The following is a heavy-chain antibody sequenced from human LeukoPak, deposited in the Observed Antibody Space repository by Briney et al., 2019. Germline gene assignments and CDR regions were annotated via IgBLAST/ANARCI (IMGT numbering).Heavy chain of an antibody. Sequence: GESLKMSCKGIGYSFATYWIGWVRRLPGKGMEWMGVIYPGGSRTRYNPSFEGQVTISVDKSINTAYLQWVSLKASDSAMYYCAGGILPPPGSYPGGQGPLVTVS. J-gene: IGHJ5*02. CDR1: GYSFATYW. CDR3: AGGILPPPGSYP. CDR2: IYPGGSRT. V-gene: IGHV5-51*01.